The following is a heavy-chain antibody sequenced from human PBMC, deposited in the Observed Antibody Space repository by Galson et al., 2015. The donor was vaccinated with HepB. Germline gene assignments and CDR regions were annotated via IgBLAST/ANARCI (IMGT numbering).Heavy chain of an antibody. D-gene: IGHD1-26*01. Sequence: SLRLSCAASGFTFSDYYMSWIRQAPGKGLEWVSYISSNGGTIYYADSVKGRFTISRDNAKNSLYLQMNSLRAEDTAVYYCARDSGSYYFEYWGQGTLVTVSS. CDR2: ISSNGGTI. J-gene: IGHJ4*02. V-gene: IGHV3-11*01. CDR3: ARDSGSYYFEY. CDR1: GFTFSDYY.